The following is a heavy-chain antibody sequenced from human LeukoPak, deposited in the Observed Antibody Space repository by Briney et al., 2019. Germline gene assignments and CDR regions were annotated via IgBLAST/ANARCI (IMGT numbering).Heavy chain of an antibody. CDR1: GGSISSYY. D-gene: IGHD6-13*01. CDR3: ARPSSSWSYDALDI. V-gene: IGHV4-59*08. J-gene: IGHJ3*02. CDR2: IYYSGST. Sequence: PSETLSLTCTVSGGSISSYYWSWIRQPPGKGLEWIGYIYYSGSTNYNPSPKSRVTISVDTSKNQFSLKLSSVTAADAAVYYCARPSSSWSYDALDIWGQGTMVTVSS.